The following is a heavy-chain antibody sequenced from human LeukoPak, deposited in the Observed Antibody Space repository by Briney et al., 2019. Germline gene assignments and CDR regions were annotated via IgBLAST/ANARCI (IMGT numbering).Heavy chain of an antibody. CDR1: GFTFSSYG. CDR3: AKGRGWEASYYYYYMDV. Sequence: QPGGSLRLSCAASGFTFSSYGIHWVRQGPGKGLEWVAFIRYDGSNKYYTDSVKGRFTISRDNSKNTLYLQMNSLRAEDTAVYYCAKGRGWEASYYYYYMDVWGKGTTVTISS. D-gene: IGHD1-26*01. V-gene: IGHV3-30*02. CDR2: IRYDGSNK. J-gene: IGHJ6*03.